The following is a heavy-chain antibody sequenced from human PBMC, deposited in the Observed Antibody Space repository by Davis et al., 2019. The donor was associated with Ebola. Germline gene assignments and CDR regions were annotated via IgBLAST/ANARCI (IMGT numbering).Heavy chain of an antibody. V-gene: IGHV1-18*01. CDR1: GYTFTSYG. Sequence: AASVKVSCKASGYTFTSYGISWVRQAPGQGLEWMGWISAYNGNTNYAQKLQGRVTMTTDTSTSTAYMVLRSLRTDDTAVYYCARAVVVPYYGMDVWGQGTTVTVSS. CDR2: ISAYNGNT. CDR3: ARAVVVPYYGMDV. J-gene: IGHJ6*02. D-gene: IGHD2-2*01.